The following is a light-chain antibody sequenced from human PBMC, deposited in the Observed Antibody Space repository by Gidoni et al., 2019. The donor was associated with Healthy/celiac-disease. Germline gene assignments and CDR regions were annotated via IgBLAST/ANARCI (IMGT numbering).Light chain of an antibody. CDR3: SSYTSSSTYV. Sequence: QSALTQPASVSGSPGQSITVSCTGTSSDVGGYNYVSWYQQPPGKAPKLIIYEVSNRPSGVSNRFSGSKSGNTASLTISGLQAEDEADYYCSSYTSSSTYVFGTGTKVTVL. J-gene: IGLJ1*01. CDR1: SSDVGGYNY. CDR2: EVS. V-gene: IGLV2-14*01.